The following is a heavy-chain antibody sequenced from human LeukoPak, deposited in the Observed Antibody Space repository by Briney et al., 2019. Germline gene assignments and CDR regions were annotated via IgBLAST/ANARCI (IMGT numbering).Heavy chain of an antibody. CDR3: ARRTYYDFWSGLDI. Sequence: PSETLSLTCTVSGGSISSYYWSWIRQPAGKGLEWIGRIYTSGSTNYNPSLKSRVTISVDTSKNQFSLKLSSVTAADTAVYYCARRTYYDFWSGLDIWGQGTMVTVSS. D-gene: IGHD3-3*01. CDR1: GGSISSYY. V-gene: IGHV4-4*07. CDR2: IYTSGST. J-gene: IGHJ3*02.